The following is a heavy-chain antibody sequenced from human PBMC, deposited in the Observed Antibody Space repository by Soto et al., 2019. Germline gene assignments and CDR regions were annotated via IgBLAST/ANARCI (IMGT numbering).Heavy chain of an antibody. CDR2: IYYSGST. CDR1: GGSVSSGSYY. D-gene: IGHD2-15*01. V-gene: IGHV4-61*01. J-gene: IGHJ4*02. Sequence: SETLSLTCTVSGGSVSSGSYYWSWIRQPPGKGLEWIGYIYYSGSTSYNPSLKSRVTISVDTSKNQFSLKLSSVTAADTAVYYCARRGPSSDYWGQGTLVTVLL. CDR3: ARRGPSSDY.